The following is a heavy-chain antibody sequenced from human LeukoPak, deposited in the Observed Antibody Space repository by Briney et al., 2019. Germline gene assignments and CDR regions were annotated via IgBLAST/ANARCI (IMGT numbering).Heavy chain of an antibody. CDR2: ISGRSSHM. Sequence: PGGSLRLSCTASGFTFSDYDMNWVRLAPGKGLDWVSSISGRSSHMYYTDSAKGRFTISRDNAKNSLYLQMNSLRAEDTAVYYCARAFPPLRTSAAGDFWGQGTLVTVSS. CDR3: ARAFPPLRTSAAGDF. J-gene: IGHJ4*02. V-gene: IGHV3-21*06. CDR1: GFTFSDYD. D-gene: IGHD6-25*01.